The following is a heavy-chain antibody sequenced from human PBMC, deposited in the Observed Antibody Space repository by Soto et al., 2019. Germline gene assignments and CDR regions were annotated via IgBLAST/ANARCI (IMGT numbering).Heavy chain of an antibody. D-gene: IGHD2-2*01. J-gene: IGHJ6*02. CDR3: ASRCSSTSCYGQDYYYGMDV. V-gene: IGHV1-18*01. CDR2: ISAYNGNT. Sequence: GASVKVSCKASGYTFTSYGISWVRQAPGQGLEWMGWISAYNGNTNYAQKLQGRVTMTTDTSTSTAYMELRSLRSDDTAVYYCASRCSSTSCYGQDYYYGMDVWGQGTTVTVSS. CDR1: GYTFTSYG.